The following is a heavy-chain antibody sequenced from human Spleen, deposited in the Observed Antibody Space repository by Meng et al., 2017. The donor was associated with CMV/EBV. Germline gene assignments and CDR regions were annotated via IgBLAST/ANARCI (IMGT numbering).Heavy chain of an antibody. J-gene: IGHJ4*02. Sequence: PSGPGLMNPSQPPPLTCAISGDSVSSNSAAWNWIRQSPSRCLEWLGRTYYRSKWYNDYAVSVKSRITINPDTSKNQFSLQLNSVTPEDTAVYYCARGLSAVATNTYYFDYWGQGTLVTVSS. D-gene: IGHD5-12*01. CDR3: ARGLSAVATNTYYFDY. CDR2: TYYRSKWYN. V-gene: IGHV6-1*01. CDR1: GDSVSSNSAA.